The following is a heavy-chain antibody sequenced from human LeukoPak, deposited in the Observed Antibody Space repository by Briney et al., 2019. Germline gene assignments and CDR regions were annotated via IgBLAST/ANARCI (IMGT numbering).Heavy chain of an antibody. V-gene: IGHV1-3*01. CDR2: INAGNGNT. Sequence: ASVKVSCRASGYTFTSYAMHWVRQAPGQRLEWMGWINAGNGNTKYSQKFQGRVTITRDTSASTAYMELSSLRSDDTAVYYCAREDKGTMIVDYWGQGTLVTVSS. CDR1: GYTFTSYA. CDR3: AREDKGTMIVDY. J-gene: IGHJ4*02. D-gene: IGHD3-22*01.